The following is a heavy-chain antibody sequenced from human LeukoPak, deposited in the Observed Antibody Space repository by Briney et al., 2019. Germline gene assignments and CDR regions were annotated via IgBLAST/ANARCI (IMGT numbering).Heavy chain of an antibody. J-gene: IGHJ5*02. CDR1: GGTFSSYA. CDR2: VIPIFGTA. D-gene: IGHD5-12*01. V-gene: IGHV1-69*13. Sequence: ASVKVSCKASGGTFSSYAISWVRQAPGQGLEWMGGVIPIFGTANYAQKFQGRVTITADESTSTAYMELSSLRSEDTAVYYCARDSGYDSNWFDPWGQGTLVTVSS. CDR3: ARDSGYDSNWFDP.